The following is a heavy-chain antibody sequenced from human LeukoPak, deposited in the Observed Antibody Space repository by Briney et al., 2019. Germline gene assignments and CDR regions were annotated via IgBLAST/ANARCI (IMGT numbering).Heavy chain of an antibody. CDR2: ISWNSGSI. D-gene: IGHD3-9*01. CDR3: AKDPNYDILTGAHFDY. J-gene: IGHJ4*02. V-gene: IGHV3-9*01. Sequence: GRSLRLSCAASGFTFDDYAMHWVRQAPGKGLEWVSGISWNSGSIGYADSVKGRFTISRDNAKNSLYLQMNSLRAEDTALYYCAKDPNYDILTGAHFDYWGQGTLVTVSS. CDR1: GFTFDDYA.